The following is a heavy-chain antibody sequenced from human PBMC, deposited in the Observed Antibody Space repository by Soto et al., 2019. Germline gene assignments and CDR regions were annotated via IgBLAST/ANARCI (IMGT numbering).Heavy chain of an antibody. CDR3: ARDLKVAATAYYYMDV. CDR1: GFTFSDYY. D-gene: IGHD2-15*01. V-gene: IGHV3-11*01. CDR2: ISSSGSTI. J-gene: IGHJ6*03. Sequence: GGSLRLSCAASGFTFSDYYMSWIRQAPGKGLEWVSYISSSGSTIYYADSVKGRFTISRDNAKNSLYLQMNSLRAEDTAVYYCARDLKVAATAYYYMDVWGKGTRSPSP.